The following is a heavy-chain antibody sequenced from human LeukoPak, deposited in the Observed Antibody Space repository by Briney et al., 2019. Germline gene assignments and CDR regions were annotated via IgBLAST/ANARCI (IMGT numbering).Heavy chain of an antibody. CDR3: ARRGIAAAVPLYFDY. D-gene: IGHD6-13*01. CDR2: IYYSGST. J-gene: IGHJ4*02. V-gene: IGHV4-39*01. Sequence: SETLSLTCTVSGGSISSSSYYWGWIRQPPGKGLEWIGSIYYSGSTYYNPSLKSRVTISVDTSKNQFSLKLSSVTAADTAVYYCARRGIAAAVPLYFDYWGQGTLVTVSS. CDR1: GGSISSSSYY.